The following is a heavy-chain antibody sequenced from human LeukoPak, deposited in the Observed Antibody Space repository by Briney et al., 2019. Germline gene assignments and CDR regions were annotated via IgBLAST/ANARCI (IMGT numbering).Heavy chain of an antibody. CDR1: GFTFSSYG. CDR2: ISYDGSNK. D-gene: IGHD3-10*01. CDR3: ARGGTYGSGSLDY. Sequence: PGGSLRLSCAASGFTFSSYGMHWVRQAPGKGLGWVAVISYDGSNKYYADSVKGRFTISRDNSKNTLYLQMNSLRAEDTAVYYCARGGTYGSGSLDYWGQGTLVTVSS. J-gene: IGHJ4*02. V-gene: IGHV3-30*03.